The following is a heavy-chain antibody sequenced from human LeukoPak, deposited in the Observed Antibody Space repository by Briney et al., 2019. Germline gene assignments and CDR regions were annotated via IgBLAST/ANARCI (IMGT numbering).Heavy chain of an antibody. CDR2: ISTIGST. D-gene: IGHD3-10*01. V-gene: IGHV4-59*08. J-gene: IGHJ5*02. CDR3: ARHGSVRSPLGP. CDR1: EDSFSTHY. Sequence: SETLSLTCSVSEDSFSTHYWTWIRHPPGRGLEWSGYISTIGSTNYNPSLKSRVTISVDTSKNQFSLNLRSVTAADTAVYYCARHGSVRSPLGPWGQGTLVTVSS.